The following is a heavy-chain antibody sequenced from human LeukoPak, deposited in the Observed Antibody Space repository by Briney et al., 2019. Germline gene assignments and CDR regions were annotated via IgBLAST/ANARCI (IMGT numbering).Heavy chain of an antibody. V-gene: IGHV4-4*02. Sequence: PSGTLSLTCAVSGGSISSSNWWSWVRPPPGKGLEWIGEIYHSGSTNYNPSLKSRVTISVDKSKNQFSLKLSSVTAADTAVYYCARASVLFGGYYFDYWGQGTLVTVSS. CDR3: ARASVLFGGYYFDY. J-gene: IGHJ4*02. CDR1: GGSISSSNW. D-gene: IGHD3-10*01. CDR2: IYHSGST.